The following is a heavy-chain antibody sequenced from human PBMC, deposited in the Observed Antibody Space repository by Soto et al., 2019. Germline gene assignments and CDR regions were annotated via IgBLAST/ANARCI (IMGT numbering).Heavy chain of an antibody. Sequence: QVQLVESGGGVVQPGRSLRLSCAASGFTFSSYAMHWVRQAPGKGLEWVAVISYDGSNKYYADSVKGRFTISRDNSKNTLYLQMTSLRAEDTAVYYCARDLTPVTTQGGGWGQGTLVTVSS. CDR1: GFTFSSYA. V-gene: IGHV3-30-3*01. J-gene: IGHJ4*02. D-gene: IGHD4-17*01. CDR3: ARDLTPVTTQGGG. CDR2: ISYDGSNK.